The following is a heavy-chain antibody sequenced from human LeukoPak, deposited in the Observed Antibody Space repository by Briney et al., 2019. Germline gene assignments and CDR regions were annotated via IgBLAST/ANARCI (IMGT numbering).Heavy chain of an antibody. Sequence: SVKVSCKASGGTFSSYAISWVRQAPVQGLEWMGGIIPIFGTANYAQKFQGRVTITADESTSTAYMELSSLRSEDTAVYYCAREGVGVRDSVAFDIWGQGTMVTVSS. CDR2: IIPIFGTA. D-gene: IGHD3-10*01. J-gene: IGHJ3*02. V-gene: IGHV1-69*13. CDR3: AREGVGVRDSVAFDI. CDR1: GGTFSSYA.